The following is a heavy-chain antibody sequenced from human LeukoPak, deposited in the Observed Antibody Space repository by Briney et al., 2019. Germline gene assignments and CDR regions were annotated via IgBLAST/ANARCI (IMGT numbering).Heavy chain of an antibody. CDR1: GDSISSGNNY. CDR3: AGSYGQIAAAAGY. J-gene: IGHJ4*02. D-gene: IGHD6-13*01. CDR2: IYFSGTT. V-gene: IGHV4-39*07. Sequence: SETLSLNCTVSGDSISSGNNYWVWIRQPPGKELKWIGSIYFSGTTYYNPSLQSRVTISLDTSKNQFSLKLSSVTAADTAVYYCAGSYGQIAAAAGYWGQGTLVTVSS.